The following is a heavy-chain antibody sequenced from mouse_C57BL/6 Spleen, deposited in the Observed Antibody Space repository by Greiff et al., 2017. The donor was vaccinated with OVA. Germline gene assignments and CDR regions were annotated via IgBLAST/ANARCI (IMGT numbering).Heavy chain of an antibody. V-gene: IGHV1-72*01. CDR2: IDPHSGGT. CDR3: GSYDYDVYFDY. D-gene: IGHD2-4*01. Sequence: VQLQQPGAELVKPGASVKLSCKASGYTFTSYWMHWVKQRPGRGLEWIGRIDPHSGGTKYNEKFKSKTTLTVDTPSSTAYMHLSSLTSEDSAVYNCGSYDYDVYFDYWGQGTALTVSS. CDR1: GYTFTSYW. J-gene: IGHJ2*01.